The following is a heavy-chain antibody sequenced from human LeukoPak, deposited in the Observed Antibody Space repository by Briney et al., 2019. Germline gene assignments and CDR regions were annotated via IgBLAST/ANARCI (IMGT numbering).Heavy chain of an antibody. CDR2: IYPGDSDT. J-gene: IGHJ5*02. CDR3: ARSYYYDSSGLQKFDP. D-gene: IGHD3-22*01. CDR1: GYSFTSYW. V-gene: IGHV5-51*01. Sequence: GESLKISCKGSGYSFTSYWIGWVRQMPGKGLEWMGIIYPGDSDTRYSPSFKGQVTISADNSISTAYLQWSSLKASDTAMYYCARSYYYDSSGLQKFDPWGQGTLVTVSS.